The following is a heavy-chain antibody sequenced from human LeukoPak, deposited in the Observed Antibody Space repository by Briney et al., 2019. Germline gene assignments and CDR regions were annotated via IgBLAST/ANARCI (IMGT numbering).Heavy chain of an antibody. V-gene: IGHV1-18*01. Sequence: SVKVSCKASGGTFSSYAISWVRQAPGQGLEWMGWISAHNGNTNYAQKLEGRVSMTTDTSTSTAYMELRSLRSDDTAVYYCARRGSGYSDYWGQGTLVTVSS. CDR1: GGTFSSYA. D-gene: IGHD3-22*01. J-gene: IGHJ4*02. CDR3: ARRGSGYSDY. CDR2: ISAHNGNT.